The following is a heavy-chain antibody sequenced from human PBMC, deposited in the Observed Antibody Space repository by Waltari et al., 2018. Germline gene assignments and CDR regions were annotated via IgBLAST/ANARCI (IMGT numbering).Heavy chain of an antibody. V-gene: IGHV3-9*03. D-gene: IGHD3-3*01. CDR1: GFTFDDYA. Sequence: EVQLVESGGGLVQPGRSLRLSCAASGFTFDDYAMHWVRTAPGKGLEWVSGISWNSGSIGYADSVKGRFTISRDNAKNSLYLQMNSLRAEDMALYYCAKGLSMEWLLPHLDYWGQGTLVTVSS. CDR3: AKGLSMEWLLPHLDY. CDR2: ISWNSGSI. J-gene: IGHJ4*02.